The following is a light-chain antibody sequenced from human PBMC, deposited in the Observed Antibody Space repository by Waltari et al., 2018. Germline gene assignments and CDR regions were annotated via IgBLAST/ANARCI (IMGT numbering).Light chain of an antibody. J-gene: IGKJ1*01. CDR2: LGS. CDR1: QSLLHSNGKNY. Sequence: DIVMTQSPVSLPVTPGEPASISCRSSQSLLHSNGKNYLDWYLQKPGQSPQVLIYLGSNRASGVPDRFGGSGSGTDFTLEISRVEAEDVGVYYCMQALQTPRTFGQGTKVEIK. CDR3: MQALQTPRT. V-gene: IGKV2-28*01.